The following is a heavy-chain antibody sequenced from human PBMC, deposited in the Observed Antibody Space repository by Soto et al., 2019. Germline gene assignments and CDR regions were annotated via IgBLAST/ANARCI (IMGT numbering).Heavy chain of an antibody. D-gene: IGHD2-8*02. Sequence: SETLSLTCTVSGASITGSFFWSWIRQPAGKGLEWIGRFSLSGTTNYNPSLRSRVTMSADVSKNQFSLRLTPVTAADTALYYCARGMTPPGAPAWYYFDSWGQGTQVTVSS. V-gene: IGHV4-4*07. CDR1: GASITGSFF. CDR3: ARGMTPPGAPAWYYFDS. J-gene: IGHJ4*02. CDR2: FSLSGTT.